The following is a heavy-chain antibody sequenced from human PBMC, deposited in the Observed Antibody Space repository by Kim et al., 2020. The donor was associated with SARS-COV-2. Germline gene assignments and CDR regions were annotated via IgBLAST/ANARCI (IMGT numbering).Heavy chain of an antibody. D-gene: IGHD2-15*01. Sequence: SETLSLTCAVYGGSFSGYYWSWIRQPPGKGLEWIGEINHSGSTNYNPSLKSRVTISVDTSKNQFSLKLSSVTAADTAVYYCARMSPRSFMTYCSGGSCYPGAIDYWGQGTLVTVSS. V-gene: IGHV4-34*01. CDR3: ARMSPRSFMTYCSGGSCYPGAIDY. CDR1: GGSFSGYY. J-gene: IGHJ4*02. CDR2: INHSGST.